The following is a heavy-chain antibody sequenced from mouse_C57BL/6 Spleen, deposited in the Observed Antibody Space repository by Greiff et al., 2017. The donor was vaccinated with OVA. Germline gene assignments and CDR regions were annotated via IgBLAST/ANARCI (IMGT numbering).Heavy chain of an antibody. CDR1: GYTFTSYW. D-gene: IGHD2-2*01. CDR3: ARGVTTGGWFAY. CDR2: IDPSDSYT. J-gene: IGHJ3*01. Sequence: QVQLQQSGAELVMPGASVKLSCKASGYTFTSYWMHWVKQRPGQGLEWIGEIDPSDSYTNYTQKFKGKSTLTVDKSSSTAYMQLSSLTSEDSAVYYCARGVTTGGWFAYWGQGTLVTVSA. V-gene: IGHV1-69*01.